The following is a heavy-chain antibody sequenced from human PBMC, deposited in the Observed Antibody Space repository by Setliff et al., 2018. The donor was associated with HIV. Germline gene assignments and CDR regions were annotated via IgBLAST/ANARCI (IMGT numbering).Heavy chain of an antibody. CDR2: INPYNGNT. V-gene: IGHV1-18*01. CDR1: GYTFINYG. J-gene: IGHJ5*02. D-gene: IGHD2-21*01. CDR3: ARGGPARVALLYWFDP. Sequence: ASVKVSCKASGYTFINYGINWLRQAPGQGLEWVGWINPYNGNTKYGQKFQGTVTMTRDTTTSTAYLELRRLRSADTAVYFCARGGPARVALLYWFDPWGQGTLVTVSS.